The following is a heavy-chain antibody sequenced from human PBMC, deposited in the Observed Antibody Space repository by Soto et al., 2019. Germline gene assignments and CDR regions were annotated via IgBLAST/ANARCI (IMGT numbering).Heavy chain of an antibody. V-gene: IGHV1-69*06. Sequence: SVKVSCKASGGTFSNYAIDWVRQAPGQGLEWMGGIITIFGTANSAQRFQDRVTITADKSTSTAYMVLSSLRSEDTAMYYCATSGSGNYYDYWGQGTLVTVSA. CDR3: ATSGSGNYYDY. J-gene: IGHJ4*02. CDR1: GGTFSNYA. D-gene: IGHD1-26*01. CDR2: IITIFGTA.